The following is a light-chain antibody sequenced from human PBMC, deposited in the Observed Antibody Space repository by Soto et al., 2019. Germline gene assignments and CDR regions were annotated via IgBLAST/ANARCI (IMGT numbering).Light chain of an antibody. Sequence: DLQMTESPSSLSASVGYIVTITCQTSQSINTYLNWYQQKPGKAPKLLIYGASSLQSGVPLRFSGSGSGTDFTLTISSLQPDDFATYYCQHYNSYSEAFGQGTKVDI. CDR2: GAS. V-gene: IGKV1-39*01. CDR3: QHYNSYSEA. CDR1: QSINTY. J-gene: IGKJ1*01.